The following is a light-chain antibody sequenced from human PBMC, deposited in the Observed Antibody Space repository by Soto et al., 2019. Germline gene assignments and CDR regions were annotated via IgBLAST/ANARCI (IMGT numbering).Light chain of an antibody. CDR2: EGS. V-gene: IGLV2-23*01. Sequence: QSALTQPASLSGSPGQSLTISCTGSDRAVMNYNLVSWYQQRPGRTPKLIIYEGSKRPSGTSDRFSGSKSGNTASLTISGLQAEDEADYYCCTYGGVNTLYVFGTGTKVTVL. CDR3: CTYGGVNTLYV. J-gene: IGLJ1*01. CDR1: DRAVMNYNL.